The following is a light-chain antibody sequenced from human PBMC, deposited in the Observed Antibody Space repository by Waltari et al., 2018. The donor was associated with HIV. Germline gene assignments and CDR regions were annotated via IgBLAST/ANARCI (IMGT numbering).Light chain of an antibody. J-gene: IGLJ2*01. V-gene: IGLV3-1*01. CDR1: KLGDKY. CDR2: QDR. CDR3: QAWDSSTVV. Sequence: SYDLTQPPSVSVSPGQTASITCSGDKLGDKYACWHQQKPGQSPVLVIYQDRKRPSGIPERFSGSNSGNTATLTISGIQAMDEADYYCQAWDSSTVVFGGGTKLTVL.